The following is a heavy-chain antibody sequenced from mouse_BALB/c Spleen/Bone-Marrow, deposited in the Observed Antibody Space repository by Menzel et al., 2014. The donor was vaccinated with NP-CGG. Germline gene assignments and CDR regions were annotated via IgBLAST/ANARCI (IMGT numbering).Heavy chain of an antibody. CDR1: GYTFTSYT. D-gene: IGHD2-14*01. CDR3: ARPAYYRSLFAY. CDR2: INPSSGFS. Sequence: QVQLKDSGAELARPGASVKMSCKASGYTFTSYTIHWVKQRPGQGLEWIGYINPSSGFSNYNQRFKDKATSTADKSSNTAYMQLSSLTSEDSAVYYCARPAYYRSLFAYWGQGTLVTVSA. J-gene: IGHJ3*01. V-gene: IGHV1-4*01.